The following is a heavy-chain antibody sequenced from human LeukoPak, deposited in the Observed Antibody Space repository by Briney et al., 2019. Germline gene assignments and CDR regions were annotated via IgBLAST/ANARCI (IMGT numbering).Heavy chain of an antibody. CDR3: AKDPNGSWYGNWFDP. J-gene: IGHJ5*02. CDR1: GFTFSSYS. Sequence: GGSLRLSCAASGFTFSSYSMNWVRQAPGKGLEWVSAISGSGGSTYYADSVKGRFTISRDNSKNTLYLQMNSLRAEDTAVYYCAKDPNGSWYGNWFDPWGQGTLVTVSS. D-gene: IGHD6-13*01. V-gene: IGHV3-23*01. CDR2: ISGSGGST.